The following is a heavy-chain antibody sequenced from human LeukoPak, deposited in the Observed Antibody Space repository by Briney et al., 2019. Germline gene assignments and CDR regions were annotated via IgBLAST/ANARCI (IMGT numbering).Heavy chain of an antibody. D-gene: IGHD6-6*01. CDR3: ARNRNYRSIDEKVDYFDY. V-gene: IGHV3-11*03. Sequence: GGSLRLSCAASGFTLSVYYTSCIPHAPGKGLEWGSYITSSSSYTNYADSVKGRFTISRDNAKNSLYLQMNSLRAEDTAVYYCARNRNYRSIDEKVDYFDYWGQGTLVTVSS. J-gene: IGHJ4*02. CDR2: ITSSSSYT. CDR1: GFTLSVYY.